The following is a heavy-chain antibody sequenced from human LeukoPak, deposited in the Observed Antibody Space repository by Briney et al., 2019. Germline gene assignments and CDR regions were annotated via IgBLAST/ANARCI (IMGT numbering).Heavy chain of an antibody. D-gene: IGHD3-10*01. CDR2: ISAYNGNT. CDR1: GYTFTSYG. J-gene: IGHJ4*02. CDR3: ARDPGQLWFGERALFDY. V-gene: IGHV1-18*01. Sequence: ASVKVSCKASGYTFTSYGISWVRQAPGQGLEWMGWISAYNGNTNYAQKLQGRVTMTTDTSTSTAYMELRSLRSDDTAVYYCARDPGQLWFGERALFDYWGQGTLVTVSS.